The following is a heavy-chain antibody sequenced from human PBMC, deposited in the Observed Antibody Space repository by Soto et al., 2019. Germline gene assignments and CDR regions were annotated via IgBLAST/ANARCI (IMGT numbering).Heavy chain of an antibody. Sequence: RASVKVSCKASGGTFSSYAISWVRQAPGQGLEWMGGIIPIFGTANYAQKFQGRVTITADKSTSTAYMELSSLRSEDTAVYYCARDQGYDYVWGSYRSYYYGMDVWGQGTTVTVSS. CDR1: GGTFSSYA. D-gene: IGHD3-16*02. CDR2: IIPIFGTA. V-gene: IGHV1-69*06. J-gene: IGHJ6*02. CDR3: ARDQGYDYVWGSYRSYYYGMDV.